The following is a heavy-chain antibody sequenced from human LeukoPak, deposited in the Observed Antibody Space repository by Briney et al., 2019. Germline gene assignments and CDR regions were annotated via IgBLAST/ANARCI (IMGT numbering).Heavy chain of an antibody. CDR1: GFTFSSYW. CDR3: ARVPTMALYYFDY. Sequence: GGSLRLSCAASGFTFSSYWMHWVRQAPGKGLVWVSRINGDGSSTAYADSVKGRFTISRDNAKNTLYLQMNSLRAEDTAVYYCARVPTMALYYFDYWGQGTLVTVSS. CDR2: INGDGSST. D-gene: IGHD3-10*01. J-gene: IGHJ4*02. V-gene: IGHV3-74*01.